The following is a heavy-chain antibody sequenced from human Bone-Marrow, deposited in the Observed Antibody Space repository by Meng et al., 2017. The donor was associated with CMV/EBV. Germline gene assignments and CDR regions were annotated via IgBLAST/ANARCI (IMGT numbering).Heavy chain of an antibody. CDR1: GFTFSSYG. CDR2: IRYDGSNK. CDR3: ARSVEQRLLRIGFDM. J-gene: IGHJ3*02. V-gene: IGHV3-30*02. Sequence: GESLKISCAASGFTFSSYGMHWVRQAPGKGLEWVAFIRYDGSNKYYADSVKGRFTISRDNSKNTLYLQMNSLRAEDTAVYYCARSVEQRLLRIGFDMWGQGTMVTVSS. D-gene: IGHD6-25*01.